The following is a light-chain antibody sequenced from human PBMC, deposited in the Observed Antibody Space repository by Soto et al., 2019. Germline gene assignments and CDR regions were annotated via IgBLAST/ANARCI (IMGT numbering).Light chain of an antibody. CDR1: SSDVGGYNS. Sequence: QAVVTQPASVSGSPGQSITISCTGTSSDVGGYNSVSWYQQYPGKAPKLIIYEVTYRPSGVSNRFSGSKSGNTASLTISGLQAEDEADYYCSSYTSSVTLVFGEGTKLTVL. V-gene: IGLV2-14*01. CDR3: SSYTSSVTLV. J-gene: IGLJ3*02. CDR2: EVT.